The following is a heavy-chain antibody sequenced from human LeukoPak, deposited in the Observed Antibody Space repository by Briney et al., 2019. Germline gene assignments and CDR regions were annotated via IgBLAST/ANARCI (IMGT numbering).Heavy chain of an antibody. J-gene: IGHJ4*02. CDR1: GGSISSYY. D-gene: IGHD1-14*01. CDR2: IYHSGST. V-gene: IGHV4/OR15-8*01. Sequence: SETLSLTCSVSGGSISSYYWSWVRQPPGKGLEWIGEIYHSGSTNYNPSLKSRVTISVDKSKNQFSLKLSSVTAADTAVYYCASHSNRLGGGGYWGQGTLVTVSS. CDR3: ASHSNRLGGGGY.